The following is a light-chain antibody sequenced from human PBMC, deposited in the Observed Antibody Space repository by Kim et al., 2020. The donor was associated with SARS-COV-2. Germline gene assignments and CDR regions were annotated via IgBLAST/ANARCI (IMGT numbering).Light chain of an antibody. CDR1: QAIGTS. Sequence: IQMTQSPSSLSASVGDRVTITCRASQAIGTSLAWYQQNPGKGPKLLIYAASVLQSGVPSRFSGSGSGTDFTLAISSLQPEDVATYYCQSYDSVPLTFVEGTK. J-gene: IGKJ1*01. CDR3: QSYDSVPLT. V-gene: IGKV1-27*01. CDR2: AAS.